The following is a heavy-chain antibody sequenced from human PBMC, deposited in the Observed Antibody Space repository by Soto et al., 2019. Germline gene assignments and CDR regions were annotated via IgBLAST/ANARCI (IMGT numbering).Heavy chain of an antibody. CDR2: ISAYNGNT. CDR1: GYTFTSYG. V-gene: IGHV1-18*01. CDR3: ARPSGYSDGLENWFAP. D-gene: IGHD5-18*01. J-gene: IGHJ5*02. Sequence: QVQLVQSGAEVKKPGASVKVSCKASGYTFTSYGISWVRQAPGQGLEWRGWISAYNGNTNYSQKLQGRVTMTTDTSTSTADMELRSLRSDDTAVYYCARPSGYSDGLENWFAPWGQGTPVTVSS.